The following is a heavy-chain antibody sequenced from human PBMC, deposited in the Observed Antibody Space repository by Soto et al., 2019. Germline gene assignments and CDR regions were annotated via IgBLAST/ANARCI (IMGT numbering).Heavy chain of an antibody. CDR1: GGSSSSSSYY. CDR3: ARLDGAYYYGMDV. D-gene: IGHD1-26*01. V-gene: IGHV4-39*01. J-gene: IGHJ6*02. CDR2: IYYVAST. Sequence: SQTLSVTCTVSGGSSSSSSYYWGWILQPPGKGLEWIGSIYYVASTYYNPSLKSRVTISLDTSKNQFSLKLTSVTAADTAVYYCARLDGAYYYGMDVWGQGTRVTVSS.